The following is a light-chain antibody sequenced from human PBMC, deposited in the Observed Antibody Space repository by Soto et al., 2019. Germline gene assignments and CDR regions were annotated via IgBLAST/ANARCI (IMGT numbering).Light chain of an antibody. CDR3: SSYGGSDNLV. J-gene: IGLJ3*02. CDR1: NSDVGGYNW. CDR2: EVS. Sequence: QSALTQPPSASGSPGQSVTISCTGTNSDVGGYNWVSWYQQHPGKAPQLMIYEVSKRPSGVPDRFSGSKSGNTASLTGSGLQAEDEADYYCSSYGGSDNLVFGGGTKLTVL. V-gene: IGLV2-8*01.